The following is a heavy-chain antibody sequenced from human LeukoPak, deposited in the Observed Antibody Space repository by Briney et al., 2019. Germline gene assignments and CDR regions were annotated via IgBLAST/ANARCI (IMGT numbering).Heavy chain of an antibody. V-gene: IGHV3-74*01. CDR2: INGDGSST. CDR1: GFSFSSYW. CDR3: ARGGLNALEAFDI. D-gene: IGHD1-1*01. J-gene: IGHJ3*02. Sequence: PGGSLRLSCAASGFSFSSYWMHWVRQAPGKGLVWVSRINGDGSSTRYADSVKGRFNISRDNAKNTLYLQMDSLGPEDTAVYYCARGGLNALEAFDIWGQGTLVTVCS.